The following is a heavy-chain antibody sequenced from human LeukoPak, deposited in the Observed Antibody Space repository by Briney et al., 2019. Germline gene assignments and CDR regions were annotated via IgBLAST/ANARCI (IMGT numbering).Heavy chain of an antibody. CDR3: ARPGRQDAYNGHYWYFDL. CDR1: GGSITNYY. D-gene: IGHD5-24*01. CDR2: VSYSGRT. V-gene: IGHV4-59*01. Sequence: SETLSLACTVSGGSITNYYWNWIRQPPGKDLEWIGCVSYSGRTHYSSALKSRVTISVDTSKNQFSLNLRSVTAADTAVYYCARPGRQDAYNGHYWYFDLWGRGTLVTVSS. J-gene: IGHJ2*01.